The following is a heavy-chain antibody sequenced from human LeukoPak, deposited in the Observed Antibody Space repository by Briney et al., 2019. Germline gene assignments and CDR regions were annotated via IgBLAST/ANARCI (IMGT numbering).Heavy chain of an antibody. CDR2: MNPNSGNT. CDR1: GYTFTSYD. CDR3: ARGLFSYYDFWCGYYRLGDY. J-gene: IGHJ4*02. Sequence: ASVKVSCKASGYTFTSYDINWVRQATGQGLEWMGWMNPNSGNTGYAQKFQGRVTMTRNTSISTAYMELSSLRSEDTAVYYCARGLFSYYDFWCGYYRLGDYWGQGTLVTVSS. D-gene: IGHD3-3*01. V-gene: IGHV1-8*01.